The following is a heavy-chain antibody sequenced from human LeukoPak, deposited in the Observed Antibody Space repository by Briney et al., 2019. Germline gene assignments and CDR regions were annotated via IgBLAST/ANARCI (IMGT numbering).Heavy chain of an antibody. J-gene: IGHJ4*02. CDR1: GGSISSSSYY. D-gene: IGHD3-3*01. Sequence: SETLSLTCTVSGGSISSSSYYWGWIRQPPGKGLEWIGSIYYSGSTYYNPSFKSRVTISVDTSKNQFSLKLSSVTAADTAVYYCARHHYDFWSGPKYYFDYWGQGTLVTVSS. V-gene: IGHV4-39*01. CDR3: ARHHYDFWSGPKYYFDY. CDR2: IYYSGST.